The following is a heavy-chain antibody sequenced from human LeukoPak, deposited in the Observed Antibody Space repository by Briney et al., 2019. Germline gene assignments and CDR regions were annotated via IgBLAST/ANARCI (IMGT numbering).Heavy chain of an antibody. CDR1: GGSISSYY. CDR2: IYYSGST. Sequence: SSQTLSLTCIVSGGSISSYYWSWIRQPPGKGLEWIGYIYYSGSTKYNPSLKSRVTLSVDKSKNQFSLKLRSVTAADTAVYYCARSNWGLVAFDIWDQGTMVTVSS. J-gene: IGHJ3*02. CDR3: ARSNWGLVAFDI. V-gene: IGHV4-59*01. D-gene: IGHD7-27*01.